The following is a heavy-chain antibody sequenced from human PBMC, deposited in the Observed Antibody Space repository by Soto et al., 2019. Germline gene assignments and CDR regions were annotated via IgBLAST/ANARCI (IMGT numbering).Heavy chain of an antibody. J-gene: IGHJ5*02. CDR3: TRDLGYCSSTSCFWHTRGYRHGPKWIDP. CDR2: IRSKAYGGTT. CDR1: GFTFGDYA. V-gene: IGHV3-49*01. D-gene: IGHD2-2*01. Sequence: PGGSLRLSCTASGFTFGDYAMSWFRQAPGKELEWVGFIRSKAYGGTTEYTASVKGRFTISRDDSKSIAYLQMNSLKTEDTAVYYCTRDLGYCSSTSCFWHTRGYRHGPKWIDPWGQGTLVTVSS.